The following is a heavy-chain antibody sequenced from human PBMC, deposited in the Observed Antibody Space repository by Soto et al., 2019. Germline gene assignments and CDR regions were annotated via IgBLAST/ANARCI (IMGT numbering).Heavy chain of an antibody. J-gene: IGHJ4*02. CDR3: ARRSDGGAFDY. V-gene: IGHV4-39*01. CDR1: GGSISSSSYY. CDR2: IYYSGST. Sequence: SETLSLTCTVSGGSISSSSYYWGWIRQPPGKGLEWIGSIYYSGSTYYNPSLKSRVTISVDTSKNQFSLKLSSVTAADTAVYYCARRSDGGAFDYWGQGTLVTVSS. D-gene: IGHD3-10*01.